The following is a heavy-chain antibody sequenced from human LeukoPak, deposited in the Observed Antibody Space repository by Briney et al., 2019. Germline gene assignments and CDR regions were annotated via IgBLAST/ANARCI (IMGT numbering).Heavy chain of an antibody. CDR1: GFPFRSYT. V-gene: IGHV3-23*01. CDR3: AKDRAVTSDSNYVVY. Sequence: GGSLRLSCAASGFPFRSYTMRWVRQAPGRGGEWVSAISASGGSTYYADSVKGRFTISRDSSKNTLYLQMNSLRAEDTAIYSCAKDRAVTSDSNYVVYWGQGTLVTVSS. J-gene: IGHJ4*02. CDR2: ISASGGST. D-gene: IGHD3-3*01.